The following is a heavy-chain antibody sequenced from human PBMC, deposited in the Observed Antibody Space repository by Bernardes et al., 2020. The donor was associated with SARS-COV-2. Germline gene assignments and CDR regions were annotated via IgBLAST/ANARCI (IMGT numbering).Heavy chain of an antibody. CDR3: TREHSDISASYSGSGDFQR. Sequence: GGSLRLSCAASGFIFSDYAMHWVRQAPGKGLVWVSRIDSDGSSTTYADAVKGRFTMSRDNAKNTLYLHMNSLTAEDTAVYYCTREHSDISASYSGSGDFQRWGQGTLVTVSS. CDR1: GFIFSDYA. CDR2: IDSDGSST. D-gene: IGHD3-10*01. J-gene: IGHJ1*01. V-gene: IGHV3-74*01.